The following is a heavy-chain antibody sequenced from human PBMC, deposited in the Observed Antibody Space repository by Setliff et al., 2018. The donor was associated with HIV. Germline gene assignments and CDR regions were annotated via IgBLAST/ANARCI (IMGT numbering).Heavy chain of an antibody. V-gene: IGHV4-39*01. CDR1: GGSISSRSYF. Sequence: PSETLSLTCTVSGGSISSRSYFWGWIRQPPGKGLEWIGSIYYSGSTYYNPSLKSRVTISVDTSKNQFSLKLNSVTAADTAMYYCARVVDADYLDYWGQGTPVTVSS. J-gene: IGHJ4*02. D-gene: IGHD2-15*01. CDR2: IYYSGST. CDR3: ARVVDADYLDY.